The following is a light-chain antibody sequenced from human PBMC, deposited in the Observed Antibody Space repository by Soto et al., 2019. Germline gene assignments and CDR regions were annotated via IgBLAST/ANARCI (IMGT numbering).Light chain of an antibody. CDR1: SSNIGSNY. V-gene: IGLV1-47*02. Sequence: QSVLTQPPSASGTPGQRVTISCSGSSSNIGSNYVYWYQQLPGTAPKLLIYTHNQRPSGVPDRFSGSNSGTSASLAISGLRSDDEADYYCAAWDNSLSGGVFGGGTKLTLL. J-gene: IGLJ3*02. CDR2: THN. CDR3: AAWDNSLSGGV.